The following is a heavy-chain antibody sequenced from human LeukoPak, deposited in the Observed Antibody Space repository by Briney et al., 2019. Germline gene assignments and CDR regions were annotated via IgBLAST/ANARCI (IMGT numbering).Heavy chain of an antibody. J-gene: IGHJ6*02. CDR2: IYYSGST. V-gene: IGHV4-61*01. CDR1: GGSVSSGSYY. Sequence: KPSETLSLTCTVSGGSVSSGSYYWSWIRQPPGKGLEWIGYIYYSGSTNYNPSLKSRVTISVDTSKNQLSLKLSSVTAADTAVYYCAGGSCSGGSCYPTYGMDVWGQGTTVTVSS. CDR3: AGGSCSGGSCYPTYGMDV. D-gene: IGHD2-15*01.